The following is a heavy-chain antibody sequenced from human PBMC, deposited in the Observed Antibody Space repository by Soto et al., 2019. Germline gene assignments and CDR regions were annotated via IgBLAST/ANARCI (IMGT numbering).Heavy chain of an antibody. CDR1: GGSISSGGYS. D-gene: IGHD7-27*01. CDR3: ASRGDWGSDEFDY. V-gene: IGHV4-61*08. J-gene: IGHJ4*02. CDR2: IYYSGST. Sequence: SETLSLTCAVSGGSISSGGYSWSWIRQPPGKGLEWIGYIYYSGSTNYNPSLKSRVTISVDTSKNQFSLKLSSVTAADTAFYYCASRGDWGSDEFDYWGEGTLVTVSS.